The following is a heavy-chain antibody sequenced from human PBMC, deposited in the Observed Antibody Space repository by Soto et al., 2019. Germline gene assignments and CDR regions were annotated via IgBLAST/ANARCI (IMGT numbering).Heavy chain of an antibody. J-gene: IGHJ5*02. V-gene: IGHV4-59*02. CDR2: IYYSGST. D-gene: IGHD3-3*01. CDR1: GSSVSTYY. CDR3: ARDLRFGVGSPFGYFDP. Sequence: SETLSLTCTVSGSSVSTYYWNWIRQPPGKGLEWIGYIYYSGSTNYNPSLKSRVTFSVDTSKNQFSLKLSSVTAADTAVYYCARDLRFGVGSPFGYFDPWGQGTLVTVSS.